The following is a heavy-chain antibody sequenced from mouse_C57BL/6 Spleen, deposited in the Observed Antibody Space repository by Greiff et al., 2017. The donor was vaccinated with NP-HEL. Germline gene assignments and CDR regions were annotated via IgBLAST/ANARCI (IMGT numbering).Heavy chain of an antibody. D-gene: IGHD3-1*01. CDR1: GYAFTNYL. Sequence: QVQLQQSGAELVRPGTSVKVSCKASGYAFTNYLIEWVKQRPGQGLEWIGVINPGSGGTNYNEKIKGKATLTADKSSSTAYMQLSSLTSEDSAVYFCARGGFAGFAYWGQGTLVTVSA. J-gene: IGHJ3*01. CDR2: INPGSGGT. CDR3: ARGGFAGFAY. V-gene: IGHV1-54*01.